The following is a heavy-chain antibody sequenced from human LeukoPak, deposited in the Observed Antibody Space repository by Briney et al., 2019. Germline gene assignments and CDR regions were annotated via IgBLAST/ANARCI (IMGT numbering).Heavy chain of an antibody. CDR3: ARDPSGGAAVTA. CDR1: GGSISSSSYY. V-gene: IGHV4-39*07. J-gene: IGHJ4*02. CDR2: IYYSGST. Sequence: SETLSLTCTVSGGSISSSSYYWGWIRQPPGKGLEWIGSIYYSGSTYYNPSLKSRVTISVDTSKDQFSLKLSSVTAADTAVYYCARDPSGGAAVTAWGQGTLVTVSS. D-gene: IGHD6-13*01.